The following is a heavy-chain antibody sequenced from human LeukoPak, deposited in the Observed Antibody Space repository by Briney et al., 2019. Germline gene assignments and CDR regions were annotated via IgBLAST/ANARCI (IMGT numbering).Heavy chain of an antibody. D-gene: IGHD6-19*01. CDR3: AKVRGPYSSGFFFDS. CDR2: ISWNSGDI. CDR1: GFTFDQFA. V-gene: IGHV3-9*01. J-gene: IGHJ4*02. Sequence: GRSLRLSCEPSGFTFDQFAMNWVRHAPGKGLEWLSIISWNSGDIVYADSVKGRFTVSRDNAKNSLYLEMNSLRAEDTAFYYCAKVRGPYSSGFFFDSWGQGALVTVSS.